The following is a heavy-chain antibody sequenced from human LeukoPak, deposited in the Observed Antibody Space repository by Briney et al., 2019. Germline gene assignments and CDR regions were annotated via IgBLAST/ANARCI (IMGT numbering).Heavy chain of an antibody. CDR2: ISSSSSHR. D-gene: IGHD5-18*01. J-gene: IGHJ4*02. V-gene: IGHV3-48*01. Sequence: GGSLRLSCAASGFTFSSYSMNWVRQAPGKGLEWVSYISSSSSHRHYADSVKGRFTISRDNAKNSPYLQMNSLSADDTAVYYCARVGSRYGPPNSWGQGTLVTVSS. CDR1: GFTFSSYS. CDR3: ARVGSRYGPPNS.